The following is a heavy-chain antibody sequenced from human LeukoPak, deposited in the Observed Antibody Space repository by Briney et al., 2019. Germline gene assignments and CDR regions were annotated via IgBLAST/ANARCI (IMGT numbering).Heavy chain of an antibody. CDR3: ATARGVRGVILLDY. D-gene: IGHD3-10*01. CDR1: GYTLTELS. V-gene: IGHV1-24*01. CDR2: FDPEDGET. Sequence: ASVKVSCKVSGYTLTELSMHWVRQAPGKGLEWMGIFDPEDGETIYAQKFQGRVTMTEDTSTDTAYMELSSLRSEDTAVYYCATARGVRGVILLDYWGQGTLVTVSS. J-gene: IGHJ4*02.